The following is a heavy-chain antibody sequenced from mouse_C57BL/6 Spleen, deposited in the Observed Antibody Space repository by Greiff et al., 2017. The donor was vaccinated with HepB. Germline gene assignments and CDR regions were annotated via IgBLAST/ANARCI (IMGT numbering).Heavy chain of an antibody. Sequence: QVQLQQPGAELVRPGSSVKLSCKASGYTFTSYWMHWVKQRPIQGLEWIGNIDPSDSETHYNQKFKDKATLTVDKSSSTAYMQLSSLTSEDSAVYYCASPHFGYGSSLWAMDYWGQGTSVTVSS. CDR2: IDPSDSET. V-gene: IGHV1-52*01. CDR1: GYTFTSYW. CDR3: ASPHFGYGSSLWAMDY. J-gene: IGHJ4*01. D-gene: IGHD1-1*01.